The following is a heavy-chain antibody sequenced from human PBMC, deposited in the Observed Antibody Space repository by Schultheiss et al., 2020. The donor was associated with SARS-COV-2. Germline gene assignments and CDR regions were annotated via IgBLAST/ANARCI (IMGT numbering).Heavy chain of an antibody. Sequence: SETLSLTCGFYGGSFSDFLWTWIRQPPGGGLEWIGEIPHSGSASFNASFKSRAIISVDTSKRQVSLKLTSVTAADTAVYYCARHEEGGGNYDILAFDYWGQGTLVTVAS. J-gene: IGHJ4*02. D-gene: IGHD3-9*01. V-gene: IGHV4-34*01. CDR2: IPHSGSA. CDR1: GGSFSDFL. CDR3: ARHEEGGGNYDILAFDY.